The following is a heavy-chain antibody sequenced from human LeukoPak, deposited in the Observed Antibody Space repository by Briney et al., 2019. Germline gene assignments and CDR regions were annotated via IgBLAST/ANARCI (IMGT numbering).Heavy chain of an antibody. V-gene: IGHV3-30*03. CDR3: ATHDYGDHGTRADI. CDR1: GFTFSSYG. CDR2: ISYDGSNK. D-gene: IGHD4-17*01. Sequence: GGSLRLSCAASGFTFSSYGMHWVRQAPGKGLEWVAVISYDGSNKYYADSVKGRFTISRDNSKNTLYLQMNSLRAEDTAVYYCATHDYGDHGTRADIWGQGTMVTVSS. J-gene: IGHJ3*02.